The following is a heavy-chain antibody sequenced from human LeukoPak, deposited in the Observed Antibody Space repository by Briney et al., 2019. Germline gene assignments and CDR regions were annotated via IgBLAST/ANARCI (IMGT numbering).Heavy chain of an antibody. CDR1: GGSISSSSYY. Sequence: SETLSLTCTVSGGSISSSSYYWGWIRQPLGKGLEWIGSIYYSGSTYYNPSLKSRVTISVDTSKNQFSLKLSSVTAADTAVYYCARHGRAGIGTHAFDIWGQGTMVTVSS. CDR2: IYYSGST. J-gene: IGHJ3*02. V-gene: IGHV4-39*01. D-gene: IGHD1-14*01. CDR3: ARHGRAGIGTHAFDI.